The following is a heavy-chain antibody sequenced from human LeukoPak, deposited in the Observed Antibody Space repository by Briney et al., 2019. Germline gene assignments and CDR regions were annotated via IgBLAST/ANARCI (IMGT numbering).Heavy chain of an antibody. CDR2: IYYSGST. J-gene: IGHJ4*02. CDR3: ARETIAAAGTRFDY. V-gene: IGHV4-31*03. Sequence: SETLSLTCTVSGGSISSGGYYWSWIRQHPGKGLEWIGYIYYSGSTYYNPSLKSRVTISVDTSKNQFSLKLSSVTAADTAVYYCARETIAAAGTRFDYWGQGTLVTVSS. D-gene: IGHD6-13*01. CDR1: GGSISSGGYY.